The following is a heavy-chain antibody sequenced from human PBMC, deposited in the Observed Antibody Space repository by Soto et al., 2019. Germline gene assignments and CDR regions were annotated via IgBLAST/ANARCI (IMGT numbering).Heavy chain of an antibody. V-gene: IGHV4-4*02. CDR1: GDSISNFHW. CDR3: ARDEGAWLERGGGWFDP. D-gene: IGHD3-10*01. Sequence: VQLHESGPGLVKASGTLSLTCAVSGDSISNFHWWTWLRQPPGRGLEWIGEIFHSGSTTYNPSLKSRVSISADKSTTQVSTNLNSVTAADTAVYYSARDEGAWLERGGGWFDPWGPGILVIVSS. CDR2: IFHSGST. J-gene: IGHJ5*02.